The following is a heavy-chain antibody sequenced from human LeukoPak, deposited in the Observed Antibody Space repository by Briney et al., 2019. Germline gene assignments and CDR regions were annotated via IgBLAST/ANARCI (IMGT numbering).Heavy chain of an antibody. CDR2: ISGIDT. CDR1: GFTFSTYA. CDR3: ARDWAAGELLSYNDLDY. J-gene: IGHJ4*02. Sequence: GGSLRLSCAASGFTFSTYAMNWVRQAPGKGLEWVSTISGIDTFYADSVKGRFTISRDNSKNTLYLQMNSLRAEDTAVYYCARDWAAGELLSYNDLDYWGQGTLVTVSS. V-gene: IGHV3-23*01. D-gene: IGHD1-26*01.